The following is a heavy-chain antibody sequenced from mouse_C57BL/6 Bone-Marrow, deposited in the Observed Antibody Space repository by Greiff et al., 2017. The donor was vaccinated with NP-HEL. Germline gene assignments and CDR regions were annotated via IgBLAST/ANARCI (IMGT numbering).Heavy chain of an antibody. CDR1: GYTFTSYW. J-gene: IGHJ4*01. Sequence: VQLQQPGAELVRPGSSVRLSCKASGYTFTSYWMHWVKQRPIQGLEWIGNIDPSDSETHYNQKFKDKATLTVDKSPSTAYMQLSSLTSEDSAVYYCARYGYPLFYAMDYWGQGTSVTVSS. D-gene: IGHD1-1*02. V-gene: IGHV1-52*01. CDR3: ARYGYPLFYAMDY. CDR2: IDPSDSET.